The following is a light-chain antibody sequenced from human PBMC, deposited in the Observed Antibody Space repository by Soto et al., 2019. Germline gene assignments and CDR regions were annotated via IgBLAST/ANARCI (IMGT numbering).Light chain of an antibody. Sequence: DIQLTQSPSFLSASIGDRVTITCRASQDFSNFLAWYQQKPGRAPKLLMYDASTLQSGVPSRFSGSGSGTEFTLTISSLQPEDFGTYYCLQYDSYPVTFGQGTRLEIK. J-gene: IGKJ5*01. V-gene: IGKV1-9*01. CDR2: DAS. CDR3: LQYDSYPVT. CDR1: QDFSNF.